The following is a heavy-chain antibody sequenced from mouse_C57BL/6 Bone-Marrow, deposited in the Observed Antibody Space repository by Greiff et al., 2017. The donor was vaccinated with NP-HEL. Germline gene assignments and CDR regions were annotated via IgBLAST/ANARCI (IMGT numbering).Heavy chain of an antibody. V-gene: IGHV7-3*01. D-gene: IGHD2-12*01. CDR2: IRNKANGYTT. CDR3: ARYYDGVDY. J-gene: IGHJ2*01. CDR1: GFTFTDYY. Sequence: EVKVVESGGGLVQPGGSLSLSCAASGFTFTDYYMSWVRQPPGKALEWLGFIRNKANGYTTEYSASVKGRFTISRDNTKSILYLHMDALRAEDSATYYYARYYDGVDYWGRGTTPTVTS.